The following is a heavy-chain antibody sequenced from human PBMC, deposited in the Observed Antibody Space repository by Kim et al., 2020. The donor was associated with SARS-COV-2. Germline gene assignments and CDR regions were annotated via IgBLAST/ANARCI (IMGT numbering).Heavy chain of an antibody. J-gene: IGHJ4*02. CDR3: ARGKYCGGDCFYFDY. D-gene: IGHD2-21*02. CDR1: GYTFTSYY. V-gene: IGHV1-46*01. CDR2: INPSGGST. Sequence: ASVKVSCKASGYTFTSYYMHWVRQAPGQGLQWMGIINPSGGSTSYAQKFQGRVTMTRDTSTSTVYMELSSLRSEDTAVYYCARGKYCGGDCFYFDYWGQGTLVTVSS.